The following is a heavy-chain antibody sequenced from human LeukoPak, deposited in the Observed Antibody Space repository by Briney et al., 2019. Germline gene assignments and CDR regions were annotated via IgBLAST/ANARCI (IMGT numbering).Heavy chain of an antibody. Sequence: SETLSLTCTVSGDSISSYYWSWIRQPPGEGLEWIGYIYSGGSTNYNPSLKSRVTISVDTSKNQFSLNLSSVTAADTAVYYCARGVVITFGGADDYWGQGTLVTVSS. CDR3: ARGVVITFGGADDY. V-gene: IGHV4-59*01. D-gene: IGHD3-16*01. CDR1: GDSISSYY. CDR2: IYSGGST. J-gene: IGHJ4*02.